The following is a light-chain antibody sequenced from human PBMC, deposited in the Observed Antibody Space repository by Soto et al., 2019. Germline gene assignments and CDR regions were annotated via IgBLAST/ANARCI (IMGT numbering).Light chain of an antibody. Sequence: EIVLTQSPGALSLSPGERATLSCRPSQSVSSTYLAWYQQKPGQAPGLLLYGASNRASGIPDRFAGSGSGTDFTLTISGLEPEHFAVYYCQQYGSPPPTFGGGTKVDIK. CDR3: QQYGSPPPT. CDR2: GAS. J-gene: IGKJ4*01. CDR1: QSVSSTY. V-gene: IGKV3-20*01.